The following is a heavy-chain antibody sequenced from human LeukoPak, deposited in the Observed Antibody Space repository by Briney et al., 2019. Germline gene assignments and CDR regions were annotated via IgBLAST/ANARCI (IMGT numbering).Heavy chain of an antibody. J-gene: IGHJ3*02. CDR2: INPTSGGT. CDR3: ARIAVAAYIHACPSAFDI. V-gene: IGHV1-2*02. D-gene: IGHD6-19*01. Sequence: ASVKVSCKASGYTFTGYYMHWVRQAPGQGLEWMGWINPTSGGTNYAQKFQGRVTMTRDTSISTAYMELSRLRSDDTAVYYCARIAVAAYIHACPSAFDIWGQGTMVTVSS. CDR1: GYTFTGYY.